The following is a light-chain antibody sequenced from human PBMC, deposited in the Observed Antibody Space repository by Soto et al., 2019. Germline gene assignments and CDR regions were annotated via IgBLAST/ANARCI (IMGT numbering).Light chain of an antibody. J-gene: IGKJ1*01. CDR2: AAS. CDR3: QHYDNWHPWT. Sequence: EIVMTQSPVTLSVSPGERATLSCRASQSVNSKLAWYQQKPGQAPRLLIYAASARATGIPARFSGSGSGTEFTLTISSLQPADFAVYYCQHYDNWHPWTFGQGTKVDIK. CDR1: QSVNSK. V-gene: IGKV3-15*01.